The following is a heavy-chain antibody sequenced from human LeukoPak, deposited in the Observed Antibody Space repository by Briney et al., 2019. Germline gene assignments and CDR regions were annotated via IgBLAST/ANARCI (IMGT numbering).Heavy chain of an antibody. V-gene: IGHV3-48*01. J-gene: IGHJ4*02. CDR1: GFTFSSYS. CDR2: ISGSGSTI. Sequence: PGGSLRLSCAASGFTFSSYSMNWVRQAPGKGLEWVSYISGSGSTIYYADSVKGRFTISRDNSKNTLYLQMNSLRAEDTAVYYCAHQYRNDFWSGFYYWGQGTLVTVSS. CDR3: AHQYRNDFWSGFYY. D-gene: IGHD3-3*01.